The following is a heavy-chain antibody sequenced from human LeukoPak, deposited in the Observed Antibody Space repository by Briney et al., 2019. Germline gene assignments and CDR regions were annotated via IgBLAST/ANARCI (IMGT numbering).Heavy chain of an antibody. J-gene: IGHJ5*02. V-gene: IGHV1-18*01. CDR1: GYTFTSYG. D-gene: IGHD6-19*01. CDR2: ISAYNGNT. Sequence: ASVKVSCKASGYTFTSYGISWVRQAPGQGLEWMGWISAYNGNTHYAQKLQGRVTMTTDTSTSTAYMELRSLRSDDTAVYYCARVLAVAGTIFEFWFDPWGQGTLVTVSS. CDR3: ARVLAVAGTIFEFWFDP.